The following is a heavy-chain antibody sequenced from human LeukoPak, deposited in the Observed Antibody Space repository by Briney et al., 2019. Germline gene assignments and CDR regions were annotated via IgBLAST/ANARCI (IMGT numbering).Heavy chain of an antibody. CDR3: ARVYYYGSGASNWFDP. CDR2: IIPILGIA. V-gene: IGHV1-69*04. J-gene: IGHJ5*02. CDR1: GGTFSSYA. D-gene: IGHD3-10*01. Sequence: ASVKVSCKASGGTFSSYAISWVRQAPGQGLEWMGRIIPILGIANYAQKFQGRVTITADKSTSTAYMELSSLRSEDTAVYYCARVYYYGSGASNWFDPWGQGTLVTVSS.